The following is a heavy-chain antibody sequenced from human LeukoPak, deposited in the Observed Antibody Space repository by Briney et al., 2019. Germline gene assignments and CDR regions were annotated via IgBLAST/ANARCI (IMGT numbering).Heavy chain of an antibody. CDR1: GYTFTDYY. Sequence: ASVKVSCKASGYTFTDYYMHWVRQAPGQGLEWMGWINPNSGGTHYAQKFQGRVTMTRDTSISTAYMELSRLRSDDTAVYYCARDPGYSSPRGDYWGQGTLVTVSS. CDR3: ARDPGYSSPRGDY. CDR2: INPNSGGT. D-gene: IGHD5-18*01. J-gene: IGHJ4*02. V-gene: IGHV1-2*02.